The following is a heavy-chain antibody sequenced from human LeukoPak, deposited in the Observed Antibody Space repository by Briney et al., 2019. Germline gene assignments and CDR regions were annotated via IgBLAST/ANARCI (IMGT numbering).Heavy chain of an antibody. J-gene: IGHJ4*02. Sequence: SETVSLTCTVSGGSISSGGYYWSWIRQHPGKGLEWFGYIYYSGSTYYNPSLKSRVPISVDTSKNQFSLKLSSVTAADTAVYYCASLYYYDSSGYYEVDYWGQGTLATVSS. CDR2: IYYSGST. CDR1: GGSISSGGYY. V-gene: IGHV4-31*03. D-gene: IGHD3-22*01. CDR3: ASLYYYDSSGYYEVDY.